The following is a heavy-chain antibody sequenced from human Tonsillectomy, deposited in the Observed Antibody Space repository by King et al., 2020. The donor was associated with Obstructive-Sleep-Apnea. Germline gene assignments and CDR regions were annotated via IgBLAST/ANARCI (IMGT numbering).Heavy chain of an antibody. V-gene: IGHV5-10-1*03. CDR2: IDPSDSFT. CDR1: GYSFTSYW. Sequence: VQLVESGAEVKKPGESLRISCKGSGYSFTSYWISWVRQMPWKGLEWIGRIDPSDSFTTYSPSFQGHVTISADKAISTAYLQWSSLKASDTAMYYCASGYYYYYGMDVWGQGTTVTVSS. CDR3: ASGYYYYYGMDV. J-gene: IGHJ6*02.